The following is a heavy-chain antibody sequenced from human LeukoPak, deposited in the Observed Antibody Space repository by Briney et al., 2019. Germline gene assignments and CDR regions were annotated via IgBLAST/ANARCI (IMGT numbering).Heavy chain of an antibody. D-gene: IGHD6-19*01. CDR1: GFAFSSYW. CDR2: INSDGSST. V-gene: IGHV3-74*01. Sequence: PGGSLRLSCAASGFAFSSYWMHWVRQAPGKGLVWVSHINSDGSSTNYADSVKGRFTISRDNAKNTLYLQMNSLRAEDTAVYYCAREDQWLAPEHAFDIWGQGTMVTVSS. J-gene: IGHJ3*02. CDR3: AREDQWLAPEHAFDI.